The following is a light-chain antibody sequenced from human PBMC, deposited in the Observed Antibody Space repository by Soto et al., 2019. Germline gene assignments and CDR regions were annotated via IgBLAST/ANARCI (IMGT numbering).Light chain of an antibody. CDR1: QGINIF. CDR2: AAS. J-gene: IGKJ2*01. CDR3: QQRNSYPRT. V-gene: IGKV1-9*01. Sequence: DIQLTQSPSFLSASVGGRATITCRASQGINIFLAWFQQKPGKAPNLLISAASTLQSGVPSRFSGSGSETEFTLTITSLQPEDSATYYCQQRNSYPRTFGQGTKVDIK.